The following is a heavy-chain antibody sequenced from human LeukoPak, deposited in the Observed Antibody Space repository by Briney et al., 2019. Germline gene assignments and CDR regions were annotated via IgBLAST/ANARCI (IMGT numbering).Heavy chain of an antibody. CDR3: ARDHPYYYDSSGYYPHYFDY. Sequence: GASVTVSCKASGYTFTSYGIIWVRQAPGQGLEWMGWISAYNGNTNYAQKLQGRVTMTTDTSTSTAYMELRSLRSDDTAVYYCARDHPYYYDSSGYYPHYFDYWGQGTLVTVSS. D-gene: IGHD3-22*01. CDR2: ISAYNGNT. CDR1: GYTFTSYG. V-gene: IGHV1-18*01. J-gene: IGHJ4*02.